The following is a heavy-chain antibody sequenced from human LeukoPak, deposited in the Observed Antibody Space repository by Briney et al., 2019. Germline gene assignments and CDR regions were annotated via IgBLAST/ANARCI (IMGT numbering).Heavy chain of an antibody. CDR2: IYTSGST. V-gene: IGHV4-61*02. D-gene: IGHD6-6*01. CDR3: ARTPASIATTTFDL. J-gene: IGHJ2*01. CDR1: GGSISSGSYY. Sequence: SQTLSLTCTVSGGSISSGSYYWSWIRQPAGKGLEWIGRIYTSGSTNYNPSLKSRVTISVDTSKNQFSLKLSSVTAADTAVYYCARTPASIATTTFDLWGRGTLVTVSS.